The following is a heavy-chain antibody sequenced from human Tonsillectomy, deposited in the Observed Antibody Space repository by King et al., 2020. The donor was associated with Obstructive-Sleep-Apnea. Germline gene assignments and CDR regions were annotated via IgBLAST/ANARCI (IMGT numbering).Heavy chain of an antibody. J-gene: IGHJ6*02. D-gene: IGHD2-15*01. CDR3: AREGYCSGGSCPAYDYYGMDV. V-gene: IGHV7-4-1*02. CDR1: GYTFTSYA. Sequence: QLVQSGSELKKPGASVKVSCKASGYTFTSYAMNWVRQAPGQGLEWMGWINTNTGNPTSAQGFTGRFVFSLDTFVSTAYLQISILKAEDTAVYYCAREGYCSGGSCPAYDYYGMDVWGQGTTVTVSS. CDR2: INTNTGNP.